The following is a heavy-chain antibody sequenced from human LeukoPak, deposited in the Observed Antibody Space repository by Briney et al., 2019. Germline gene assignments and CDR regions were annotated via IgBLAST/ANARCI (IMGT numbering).Heavy chain of an antibody. CDR1: GGSISSYY. Sequence: PSETLSPTCTVSGGSISSYYWSWIRQPPGKGLEWIGYIYYSGSTNYNPSLKSRVTISVDTSKNQFSLKLSSVTAADTAVYYCARYSSGWYGGYYYMDVWGKGTTVTVSS. J-gene: IGHJ6*03. V-gene: IGHV4-59*01. CDR3: ARYSSGWYGGYYYMDV. D-gene: IGHD6-19*01. CDR2: IYYSGST.